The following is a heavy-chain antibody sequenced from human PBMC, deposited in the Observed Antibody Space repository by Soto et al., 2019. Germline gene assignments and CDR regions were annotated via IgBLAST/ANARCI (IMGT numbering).Heavy chain of an antibody. V-gene: IGHV1-58*02. J-gene: IGHJ6*02. CDR1: GFDFGSFG. CDR2: IVVVSGST. D-gene: IGHD1-26*01. CDR3: SADHPHMAMGWPV. Sequence: SVKVSCKASGFDFGSFGIQFLRRTRGRGLEWIGWIVVVSGSTNYARQFQGRVAISRDMSSSTAYLDLYDLKSDDTAVYFCSADHPHMAMGWPVWGQGTTVTVSS.